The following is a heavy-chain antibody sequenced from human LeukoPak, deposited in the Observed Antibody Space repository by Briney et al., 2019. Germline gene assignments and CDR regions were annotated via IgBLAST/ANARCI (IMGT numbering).Heavy chain of an antibody. D-gene: IGHD3-3*01. V-gene: IGHV4-31*03. J-gene: IGHJ4*02. CDR1: GSSLSSDEYY. CDR2: VYYSGSS. CDR3: ARVKVLRFLEWFLDF. Sequence: SETLSLTCTVSGSSLSSDEYYWSWVRQHPGKGLEWIGYVYYSGSSYYIPSLESRVTMSVEVSKNQFSLELRSVTAADTAVYYCARVKVLRFLEWFLDFWGQGALVTVSS.